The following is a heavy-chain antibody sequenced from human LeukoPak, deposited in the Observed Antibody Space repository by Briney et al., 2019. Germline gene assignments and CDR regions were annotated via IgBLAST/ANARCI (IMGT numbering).Heavy chain of an antibody. D-gene: IGHD1-26*01. CDR2: INPDSGDT. CDR3: ARDLSSTPHWELDY. V-gene: IGHV1-2*06. J-gene: IGHJ4*02. CDR1: GYTFTDYY. Sequence: VASVKVSCRASGYTFTDYYMHWVRQAPGQGLEWMGRINPDSGDTNYAQHFQGRVTMTRDRSISTVYMELSSLSSDDTAVYYCARDLSSTPHWELDYWGQGTLVTVSS.